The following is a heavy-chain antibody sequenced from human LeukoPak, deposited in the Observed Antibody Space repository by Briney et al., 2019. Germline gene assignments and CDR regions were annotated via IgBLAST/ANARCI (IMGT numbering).Heavy chain of an antibody. V-gene: IGHV3-23*01. CDR3: ANGYYDILTALDY. CDR2: ISGSGGST. CDR1: GFTFSSYA. J-gene: IGHJ4*02. Sequence: GGSLRLSCAASGFTFSSYAMSWVRQAPGKGLEWVSAISGSGGSTYYADSVKGRFTISRGNSKNTLYLQMSSLRAEDTAVYYCANGYYDILTALDYWGQGTLVTVSS. D-gene: IGHD3-9*01.